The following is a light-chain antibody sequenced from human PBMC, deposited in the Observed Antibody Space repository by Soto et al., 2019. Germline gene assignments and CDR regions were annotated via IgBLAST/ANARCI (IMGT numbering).Light chain of an antibody. CDR1: SSNIGRNT. Sequence: QSVLTQPSSASGTPGQRVTISCSGSSSNIGRNTVNWYQQLPGTAPKLLIYNNNQRPSGVPDRFSASKSATSASLAISGLQSEDEADYYCTAWDDSLDGYLFGTGTKVTVL. CDR2: NNN. V-gene: IGLV1-44*01. J-gene: IGLJ1*01. CDR3: TAWDDSLDGYL.